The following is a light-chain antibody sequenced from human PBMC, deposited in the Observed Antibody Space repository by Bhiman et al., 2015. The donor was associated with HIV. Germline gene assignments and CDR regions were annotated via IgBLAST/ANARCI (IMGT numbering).Light chain of an antibody. CDR2: DVS. CDR3: CSYAASSTSHVV. CDR1: NSDVGDYNY. V-gene: IGLV2-23*02. J-gene: IGLJ2*01. Sequence: QSALTQPASVSGSPGQSITISCTGTNSDVGDYNYVSWYQQHPGKAPKLMIYDVSKRPSGVSNRFSGSKSGNTASLTISGLQAEDEADYFCCSYAASSTSHVVFGGGTKLTVL.